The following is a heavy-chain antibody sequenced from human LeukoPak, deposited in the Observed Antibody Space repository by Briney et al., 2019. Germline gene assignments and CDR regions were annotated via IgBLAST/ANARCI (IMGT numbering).Heavy chain of an antibody. J-gene: IGHJ4*02. CDR3: ARERDSGSLGFDY. Sequence: SVKVSCKASGGTFSSYAISWVRQAPGQGLEWMGGIIPIFGTANYAQKFQGRVTITTDESTSTAYMEPSSLRSEDTAVYYCARERDSGSLGFDYWGQGTLVTASS. CDR2: IIPIFGTA. CDR1: GGTFSSYA. V-gene: IGHV1-69*05. D-gene: IGHD1-26*01.